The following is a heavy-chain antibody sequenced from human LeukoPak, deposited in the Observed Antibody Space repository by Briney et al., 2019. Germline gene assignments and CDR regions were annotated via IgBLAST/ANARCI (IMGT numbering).Heavy chain of an antibody. CDR3: ASQYSSGWYRL. D-gene: IGHD6-19*01. Sequence: ASVKVSCKASGGTFSSYAISWVRQAPGQGLEWMGGIIPIFGTANYAQKFQGRVTITADESTSTAYMELSSLRFEDTAVYYCASQYSSGWYRLWGQGTLVTVSS. CDR2: IIPIFGTA. V-gene: IGHV1-69*13. CDR1: GGTFSSYA. J-gene: IGHJ4*02.